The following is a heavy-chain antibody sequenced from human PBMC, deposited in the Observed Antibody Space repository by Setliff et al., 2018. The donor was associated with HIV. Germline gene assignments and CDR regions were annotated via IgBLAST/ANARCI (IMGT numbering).Heavy chain of an antibody. J-gene: IGHJ4*02. CDR1: NNI. CDR3: VRLPFPPYCGGDCYSIDY. CDR2: ISHDGNSK. V-gene: IGHV3-30*03. D-gene: IGHD2-21*02. Sequence: GGSLRLSCADLNNNIIHWVRQAAGKGLEWVAAISHDGNSKYYVDSVKGRFTISRDNSKNTVYLQMNSLRAEDTAVYYCVRLPFPPYCGGDCYSIDYWGQGTLVTVSS.